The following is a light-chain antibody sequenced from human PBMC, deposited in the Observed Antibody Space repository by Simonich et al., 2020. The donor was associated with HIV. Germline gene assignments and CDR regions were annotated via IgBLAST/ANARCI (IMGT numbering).Light chain of an antibody. CDR1: QSVLYSSNNKNY. J-gene: IGKJ1*01. CDR3: QQYYNSPLT. V-gene: IGKV4-1*01. CDR2: WTS. Sequence: DIVMTQSPDSLAVSLGERATINCKSSQSVLYSSNNKNYLAWYQQKPRQPPRLLIYWTSTRESGVPDRFSGSGSGTDFTLTISSLQAEDVAGYYCQQYYNSPLTFGQGTNVEVK.